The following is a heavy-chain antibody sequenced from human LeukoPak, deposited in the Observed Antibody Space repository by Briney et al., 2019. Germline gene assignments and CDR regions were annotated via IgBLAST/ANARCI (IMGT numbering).Heavy chain of an antibody. CDR3: ARCTRITMVRGVIITGIYYFDY. D-gene: IGHD3-10*01. J-gene: IGHJ4*02. CDR1: GGSFSGYY. Sequence: PSETLSLTCAVYGGSFSGYYWSWIRQPPGKGLEWIGEINHSGSTNYIPSLKSRVTISVDTSKNQFSLKLSSVTAADTAVYYCARCTRITMVRGVIITGIYYFDYWGQGTLVTVSS. V-gene: IGHV4-34*01. CDR2: INHSGST.